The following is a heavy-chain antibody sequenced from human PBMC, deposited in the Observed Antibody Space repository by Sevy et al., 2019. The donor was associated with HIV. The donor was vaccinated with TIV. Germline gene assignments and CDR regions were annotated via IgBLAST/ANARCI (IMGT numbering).Heavy chain of an antibody. CDR1: GGSISSYY. CDR3: ARDGGTSNQPSNWFDP. Sequence: SETLSLTCTVSGGSISSYYWSWIRQPPGKGLEWIGYIYYSGSTNYNPSLKSRVTISVDTSKNQFSLKLSSVTAADTAVYYCARDGGTSNQPSNWFDPWGQGTLVTVSS. V-gene: IGHV4-59*01. D-gene: IGHD4-4*01. J-gene: IGHJ5*02. CDR2: IYYSGST.